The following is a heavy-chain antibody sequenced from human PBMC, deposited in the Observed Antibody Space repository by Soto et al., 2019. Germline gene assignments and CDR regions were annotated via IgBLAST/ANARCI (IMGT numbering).Heavy chain of an antibody. CDR2: ISGSGGST. CDR3: AIDLIRSSSYYYYGMDV. CDR1: GFTFSSYA. J-gene: IGHJ6*04. D-gene: IGHD6-13*01. Sequence: GGSLRLSCAASGFTFSSYAMSWVRQAPGKGLEWVSAISGSGGSTYYADSVKGRFTISRDNSKNTLYLQMNSLRAEDTAVYYCAIDLIRSSSYYYYGMDVWGKGTTVTVSS. V-gene: IGHV3-23*01.